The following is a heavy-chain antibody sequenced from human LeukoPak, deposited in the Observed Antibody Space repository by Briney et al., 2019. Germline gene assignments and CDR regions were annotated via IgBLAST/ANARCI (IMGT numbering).Heavy chain of an antibody. CDR2: ISYSRST. CDR3: ARHKGDDFYYYGVDV. Sequence: PSETLSLTCTVPGGSISSNSYYWGWIRQPPGKGLEWIGTISYSRSTFYNPSLKSRVTMSVDTSKNQFSLKLSSVSAADTAVYYCARHKGDDFYYYGVDVWGQGTTVTVSS. CDR1: GGSISSNSYY. J-gene: IGHJ6*02. V-gene: IGHV4-39*01.